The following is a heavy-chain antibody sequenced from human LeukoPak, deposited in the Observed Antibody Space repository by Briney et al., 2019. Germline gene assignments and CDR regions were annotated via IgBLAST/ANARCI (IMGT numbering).Heavy chain of an antibody. CDR1: GFIFSSYW. CDR2: ISYDGSNK. Sequence: PGGSLRLSCAGSGFIFSSYWMSWVRQAPGKGLEWVAVISYDGSNKYYADSVKGRFTISRDNSKNTLYLQMNSLRAEDTAVYYCAKGSSSSWYLFDYWGQGTLVTVSS. J-gene: IGHJ4*02. CDR3: AKGSSSSWYLFDY. V-gene: IGHV3-30*18. D-gene: IGHD6-13*01.